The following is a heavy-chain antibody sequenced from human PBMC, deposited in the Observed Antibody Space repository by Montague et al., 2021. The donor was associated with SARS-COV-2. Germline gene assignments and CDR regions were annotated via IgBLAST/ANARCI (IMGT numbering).Heavy chain of an antibody. V-gene: IGHV4-61*08. D-gene: IGHD3-3*01. CDR1: GASLSSGGYF. J-gene: IGHJ6*02. CDR2: IYYSGST. CDR3: ARDPWRITIFGVVTRYGMDV. Sequence: SETLSLTCSVSGASLSSGGYFWAWVRQPPGKGLEWIGYIYYSGSTNYNPSLKSRVTISVDTSKNQFSLKLSSVTAADTAVYYCARDPWRITIFGVVTRYGMDVWGQGTTVTVSS.